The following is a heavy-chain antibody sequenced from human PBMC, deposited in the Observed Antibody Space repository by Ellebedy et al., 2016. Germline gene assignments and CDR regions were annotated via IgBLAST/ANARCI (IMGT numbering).Heavy chain of an antibody. CDR3: TTVYRYNSDSV. Sequence: GESLKISCAASGFTFSNAWMNWVRQAPGKGLEWVGRIKSKTDGGAADYAAPVKGRFTISRDDSKNTLYLQMNSLKTEDTAVYFCTTVYRYNSDSVWGQGTLVTVSS. CDR1: GFTFSNAW. V-gene: IGHV3-15*01. J-gene: IGHJ4*02. CDR2: IKSKTDGGAA. D-gene: IGHD1-1*01.